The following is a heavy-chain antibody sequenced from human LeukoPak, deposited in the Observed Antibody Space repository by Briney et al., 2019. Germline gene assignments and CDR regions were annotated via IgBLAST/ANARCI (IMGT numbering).Heavy chain of an antibody. D-gene: IGHD3-16*01. CDR1: GFIFTGYF. V-gene: IGHV3-7*03. CDR2: IKHDGSEK. J-gene: IGHJ6*02. Sequence: GGSLRLSCAASGFIFTGYFMSWVRQAPGKGLEWVASIKHDGSEKYYVDSVKGRFTISRDNAKNSLYLQMSNLRAEDTAVYFCVRGGGLDVWGQGATVTVSS. CDR3: VRGGGLDV.